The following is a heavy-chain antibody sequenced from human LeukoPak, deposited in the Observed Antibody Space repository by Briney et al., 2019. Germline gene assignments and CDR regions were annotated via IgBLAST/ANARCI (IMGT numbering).Heavy chain of an antibody. CDR3: ARGNLAVAGYNWFDP. V-gene: IGHV4-39*07. Sequence: PSESLSLTCTVSGGSISSSSYYWAWIRQPPGKGLEWIGSFYYSGSTYYNPSLKSRVTISVDTSKNQFSLKLSSVTAADTAVYYCARGNLAVAGYNWFDPWGQGTLVTVSS. CDR1: GGSISSSSYY. D-gene: IGHD6-19*01. J-gene: IGHJ5*02. CDR2: FYYSGST.